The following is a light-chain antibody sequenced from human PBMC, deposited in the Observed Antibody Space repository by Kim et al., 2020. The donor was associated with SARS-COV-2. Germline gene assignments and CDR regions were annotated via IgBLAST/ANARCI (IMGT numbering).Light chain of an antibody. CDR1: QDVDSY. CDR2: DSS. CDR3: QQRGNWPWT. J-gene: IGKJ1*01. V-gene: IGKV3-11*01. Sequence: DIVLTQSPATLSFAPGERAALSCRASQDVDSYLAWYQHKPGQAPRLLIYDSSNRATGIPARFSGSGSGTDFTLTISSLEPEDFAVYYCQQRGNWPWTFGQGTKLEI.